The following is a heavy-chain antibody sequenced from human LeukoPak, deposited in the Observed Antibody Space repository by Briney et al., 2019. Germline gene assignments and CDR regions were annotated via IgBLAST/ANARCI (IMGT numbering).Heavy chain of an antibody. D-gene: IGHD5-18*01. Sequence: SETLSLTCTVSGGSISSSSYYWGWIRQPPGKGLEWIGSIYYSGSTYYNPSLKSRVTISVDTSKNQFSLKLSSVTAADTAVYYCARTPWIQLDYWGQGTLVTVSS. CDR1: GGSISSSSYY. V-gene: IGHV4-39*01. CDR3: ARTPWIQLDY. J-gene: IGHJ4*02. CDR2: IYYSGST.